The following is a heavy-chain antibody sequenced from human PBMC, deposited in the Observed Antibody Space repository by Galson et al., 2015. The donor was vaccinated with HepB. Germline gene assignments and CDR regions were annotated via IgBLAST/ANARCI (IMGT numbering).Heavy chain of an antibody. CDR3: ARSNYDYVWGMPTWFDP. CDR1: GGTFSSYT. CDR2: IISILGIT. D-gene: IGHD3-16*01. V-gene: IGHV1-69*02. Sequence: SVKVSCKASGGTFSSYTITWVRQAPGQGLEWVGRIISILGITNYGQKFQGRVTITADKSTSTAYMELSSLRSEDTAVYYCARSNYDYVWGMPTWFDPWGQGTLVTVSS. J-gene: IGHJ5*02.